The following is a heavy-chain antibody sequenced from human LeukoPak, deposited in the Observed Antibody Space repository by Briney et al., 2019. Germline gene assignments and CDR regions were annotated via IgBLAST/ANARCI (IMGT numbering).Heavy chain of an antibody. J-gene: IGHJ4*02. CDR1: GFPVSSNF. CDR3: VGGDGCVLPLDK. Sequence: GGSVRLSCAVSGFPVSSNFMSWVRHAPGKGLQSVSIMFSGGSTDYADSVRGRFSISRDTSRNSVFLQMNSRRGEDTAVYYCVGGDGCVLPLDKGGQGSLVTVSS. D-gene: IGHD2-21*02. CDR2: MFSGGST. V-gene: IGHV3-53*01.